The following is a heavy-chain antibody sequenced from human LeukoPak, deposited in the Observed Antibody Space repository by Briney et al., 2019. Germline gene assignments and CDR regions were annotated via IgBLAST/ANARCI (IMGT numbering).Heavy chain of an antibody. D-gene: IGHD5-18*01. J-gene: IGHJ4*02. Sequence: GGSLRLSCAASGSTFSSYAMHWVRQAPGKGLEWVAVISYDGSNKYYADSVKGRFTISRDNSKNTLYLQMNSLRAEDTAVYYCAKDPSYGYGFINYWGQGTLVTVSS. CDR1: GSTFSSYA. CDR2: ISYDGSNK. V-gene: IGHV3-30-3*01. CDR3: AKDPSYGYGFINY.